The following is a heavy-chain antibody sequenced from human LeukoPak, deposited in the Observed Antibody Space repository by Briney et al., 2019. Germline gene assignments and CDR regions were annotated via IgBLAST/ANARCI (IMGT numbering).Heavy chain of an antibody. D-gene: IGHD5-12*01. J-gene: IGHJ3*02. Sequence: GASVKVSCKASGFTFRDYYVQWVRQVPGQGLEWVGWMYFNSGATRYAPKFQGRVTLTRDTSINTVYMELVSLGSDDTAMYYCAREGSSASGQDWYAFDIWGQATMVTVSS. CDR1: GFTFRDYY. CDR3: AREGSSASGQDWYAFDI. V-gene: IGHV1-2*02. CDR2: MYFNSGAT.